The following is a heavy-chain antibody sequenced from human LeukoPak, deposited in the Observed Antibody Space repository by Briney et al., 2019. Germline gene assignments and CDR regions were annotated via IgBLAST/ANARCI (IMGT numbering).Heavy chain of an antibody. D-gene: IGHD5/OR15-5a*01. J-gene: IGHJ4*02. Sequence: GGSLRLCCAGSGFIFSDFYMNWIRQAPGKGLEWLAYISPSGSYTTYGDSVKGRFVISRDNTKNSVSLQMDSLRAEDTAVYFCAGDQVSAVFDYWGQGARVTV. CDR1: GFIFSDFY. CDR2: ISPSGSYT. CDR3: AGDQVSAVFDY. V-gene: IGHV3-11*05.